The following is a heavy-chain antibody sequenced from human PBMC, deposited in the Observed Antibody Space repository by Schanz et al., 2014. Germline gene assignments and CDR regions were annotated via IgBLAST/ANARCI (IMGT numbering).Heavy chain of an antibody. D-gene: IGHD2-2*01. Sequence: QVQLQESGPGLVKPSATLSLTCTFSGGSISDSYWSWIRQPPGKELEWIGYMHYSGSTNYNPSLKSRVTIYLEPPKNRFSRMLTFVTAADTAVYYCARRYCGPTGCYSGAVYAMHAWGQGTTVTVSS. J-gene: IGHJ6*02. CDR1: GGSISDSY. CDR2: MHYSGST. V-gene: IGHV4-59*08. CDR3: ARRYCGPTGCYSGAVYAMHA.